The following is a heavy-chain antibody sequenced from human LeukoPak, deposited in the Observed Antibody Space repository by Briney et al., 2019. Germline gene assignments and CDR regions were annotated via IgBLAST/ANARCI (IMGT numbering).Heavy chain of an antibody. J-gene: IGHJ4*02. CDR2: INPSGGST. Sequence: ASVKVSCKASGYTFTSYYMHWVRQAPGQGLEWMGIINPSGGSTSYAQKFQGRVTMTRDTSTSTVYMELSSLRSDDTAVYYCARDYCSGGSCYELDYWGQGTLVTVSS. D-gene: IGHD2-15*01. V-gene: IGHV1-46*01. CDR1: GYTFTSYY. CDR3: ARDYCSGGSCYELDY.